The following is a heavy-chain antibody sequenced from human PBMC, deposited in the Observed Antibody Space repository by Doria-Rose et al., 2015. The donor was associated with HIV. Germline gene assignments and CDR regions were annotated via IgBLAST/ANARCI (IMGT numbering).Heavy chain of an antibody. CDR3: ARIKSSRWYHKYYFDF. CDR1: GVSLSSPGMG. Sequence: SGPVLVKPTETLTLTCTVSGVSLSSPGMGVSWTRQPPGKALEWLATTFSDDARSYTTSLKSRLTISRGTSKSQVVLTMTDMDPVDTATYYCARIKSSRWYHKYYFDFWGQGTLVIVSA. D-gene: IGHD6-13*01. J-gene: IGHJ4*02. V-gene: IGHV2-26*01. CDR2: TFSDDAR.